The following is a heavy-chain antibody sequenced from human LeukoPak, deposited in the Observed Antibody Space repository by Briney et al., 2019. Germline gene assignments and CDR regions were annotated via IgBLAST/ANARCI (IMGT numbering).Heavy chain of an antibody. CDR3: ARDQEGFDY. V-gene: IGHV1-46*01. J-gene: IGHJ4*02. CDR1: GYTFTNNY. CDR2: IYPRDGST. Sequence: ASVKVSCKASGYTFTNNYLHWVRQAPGQGLEWMGMIYPRDGSTSYAQNSQGRVTVTRDTSTTTVHMELRGLRSEDTAVYYCARDQEGFDYWGQGTVVTVSS.